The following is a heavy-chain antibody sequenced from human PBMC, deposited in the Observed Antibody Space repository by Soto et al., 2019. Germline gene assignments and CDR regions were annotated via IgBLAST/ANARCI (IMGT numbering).Heavy chain of an antibody. D-gene: IGHD5-18*01. J-gene: IGHJ6*02. Sequence: PSETLSLTCAVYGGSFSGYYWSWIRQPPGKGLEWIGEINHSGSTNYNPSLKSRVTISVDTSKNQFSLKLSSVTAADTAVYYCARGRIQLWLMVANYYYGMDVWGQGTTVTAP. CDR1: GGSFSGYY. CDR2: INHSGST. V-gene: IGHV4-34*01. CDR3: ARGRIQLWLMVANYYYGMDV.